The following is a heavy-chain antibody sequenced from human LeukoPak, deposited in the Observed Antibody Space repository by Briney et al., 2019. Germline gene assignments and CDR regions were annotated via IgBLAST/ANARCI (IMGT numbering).Heavy chain of an antibody. Sequence: GGSLRLSCAASGFTFSNYWMHWVRHGPGKGLVLVSRINSDGRLTSYADSVKGRFTISRDNAKNTLYLQMNSLRAEDTAVYYSARDLRTPSDTNIAIDYWGQGTLVTVSS. CDR2: INSDGRLT. CDR1: GFTFSNYW. D-gene: IGHD4-23*01. V-gene: IGHV3-74*01. CDR3: ARDLRTPSDTNIAIDY. J-gene: IGHJ4*02.